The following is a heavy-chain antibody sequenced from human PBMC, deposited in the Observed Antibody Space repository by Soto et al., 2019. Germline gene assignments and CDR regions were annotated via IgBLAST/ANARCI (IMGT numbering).Heavy chain of an antibody. Sequence: GGSLSLSCTASGFTFSSYAMHWVRQAPGKGLEWVAVMSYDGSNKYYADSVKGRFTISRDNSKNTLYLQMNSLRAEDTAVYYCARDRSVWGSYRYYPPLDAFDIWGHGTMVTVSS. CDR3: ARDRSVWGSYRYYPPLDAFDI. CDR2: MSYDGSNK. V-gene: IGHV3-30-3*01. CDR1: GFTFSSYA. J-gene: IGHJ3*02. D-gene: IGHD3-16*02.